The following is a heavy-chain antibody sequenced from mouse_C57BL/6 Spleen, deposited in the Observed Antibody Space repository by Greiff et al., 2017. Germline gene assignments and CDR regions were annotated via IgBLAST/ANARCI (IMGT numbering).Heavy chain of an antibody. CDR2: IHPNSGST. CDR1: GYTFTSYW. J-gene: IGHJ1*03. D-gene: IGHD6-1*01. CDR3: APLRYWYFDV. V-gene: IGHV1-64*01. Sequence: QVQLQQPGAELVKPGASVKLSCKASGYTFTSYWMHWVKRRPGQGLEWIGMIHPNSGSTNYNEKFKSKATLTVDKSSSTAYMQLSSLTSEDSAVYYCAPLRYWYFDVWGTGTTVTVSS.